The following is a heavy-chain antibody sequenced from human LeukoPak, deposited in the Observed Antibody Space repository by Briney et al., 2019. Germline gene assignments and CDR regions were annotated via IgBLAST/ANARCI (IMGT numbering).Heavy chain of an antibody. CDR2: ISWNSGSI. CDR3: ARGEFGDYYYFYMDV. J-gene: IGHJ6*03. V-gene: IGHV3-48*04. CDR1: GFTFSSYS. Sequence: TGGSLRLSCAASGFTFSSYSMNWVRQAAGKGLEWVSGISWNSGSIGYADSVKGRFTISRDNAKNSLYLQMNSLRAEDTATYYCARGEFGDYYYFYMDVWGKGTTVTVSS. D-gene: IGHD2/OR15-2a*01.